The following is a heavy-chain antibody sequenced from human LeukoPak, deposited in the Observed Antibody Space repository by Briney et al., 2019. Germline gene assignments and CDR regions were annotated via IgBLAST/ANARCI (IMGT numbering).Heavy chain of an antibody. V-gene: IGHV3-7*02. CDR3: ARVDIAFGGVIVVFDY. CDR1: GFTFSSYW. D-gene: IGHD3-16*02. CDR2: IKQDGSEE. Sequence: PGGSLRLSCAASGFTFSSYWMSWVRQAPGKGLEWVANIKQDGSEEVYVDSVKGRFTISRDNAKNSLYLQMNSLRAEDTAVYYCARVDIAFGGVIVVFDYWGQGTLVTVSS. J-gene: IGHJ4*02.